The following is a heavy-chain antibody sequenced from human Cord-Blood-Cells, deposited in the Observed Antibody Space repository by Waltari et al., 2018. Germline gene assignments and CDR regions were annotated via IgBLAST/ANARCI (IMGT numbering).Heavy chain of an antibody. D-gene: IGHD3-3*01. Sequence: VQLVQPGAEVKKPGSSVKVSCKASGGTFSSYAISWVRQAPGQGLEWMGGIIPIFGTANYAQKFQGRVTITADKSTSTAYMELSSLRSEETAVYYCAREWDADWSGYFAFDIWGQGTMVTVSS. CDR2: IIPIFGTA. V-gene: IGHV1-69*06. J-gene: IGHJ3*02. CDR3: AREWDADWSGYFAFDI. CDR1: GGTFSSYA.